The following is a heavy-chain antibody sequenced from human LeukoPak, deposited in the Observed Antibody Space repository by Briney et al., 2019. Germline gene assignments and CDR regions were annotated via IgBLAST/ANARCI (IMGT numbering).Heavy chain of an antibody. Sequence: GGSLRLSCAASGFTFNRYNMNWVRRAPGKGLEWVSSISTSSSYIYYADSVRGRFTISRDNAKNSLYLQMNSLRAEDTALYYCAKGPLYYYESTGRIDFWGQGTLVTVSS. CDR1: GFTFNRYN. CDR2: ISTSSSYI. V-gene: IGHV3-21*04. J-gene: IGHJ4*02. CDR3: AKGPLYYYESTGRIDF. D-gene: IGHD3-22*01.